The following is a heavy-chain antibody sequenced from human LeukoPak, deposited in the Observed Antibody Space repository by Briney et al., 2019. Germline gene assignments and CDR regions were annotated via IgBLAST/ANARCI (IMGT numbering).Heavy chain of an antibody. Sequence: PSETLSLTCTVSGGSISSYYWSWIRQPPGKGLEWIGYIYYSGSTNYNPSLKSRVTISVDTSKNQFSLKLSSVTAADTAVYYCARVYGDYLGYYYGMDVWGQGTTVTVS. J-gene: IGHJ6*02. D-gene: IGHD4-17*01. CDR1: GGSISSYY. CDR3: ARVYGDYLGYYYGMDV. CDR2: IYYSGST. V-gene: IGHV4-59*01.